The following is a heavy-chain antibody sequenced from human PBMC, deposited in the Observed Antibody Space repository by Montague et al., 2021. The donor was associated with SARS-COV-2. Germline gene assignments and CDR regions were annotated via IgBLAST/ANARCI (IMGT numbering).Heavy chain of an antibody. D-gene: IGHD3-22*01. CDR3: ARQSVNYYDSSGYPFDY. V-gene: IGHV4-39*01. Sequence: SETRSLTCTVSGGSISSSSYYWGWIRQPPGKGLEWIGSIYYSGSTYYIPSLKSRVTISVDTSKNQFSLKLSSVTAADTAVYYCARQSVNYYDSSGYPFDYWGQGTLVTVSS. CDR1: GGSISSSSYY. CDR2: IYYSGST. J-gene: IGHJ4*02.